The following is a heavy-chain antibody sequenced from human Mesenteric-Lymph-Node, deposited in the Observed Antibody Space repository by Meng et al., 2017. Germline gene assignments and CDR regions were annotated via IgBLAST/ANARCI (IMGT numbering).Heavy chain of an antibody. CDR3: AKTRGGDTAAEY. CDR2: ISDSGGRT. J-gene: IGHJ4*02. V-gene: IGHV3-23*01. D-gene: IGHD5-18*01. CDR1: GFSFSNYA. Sequence: GESLKISCAASGFSFSNYAMKWVRQAPGQGLEWVSYISDSGGRTEYVDSVKGRFTISRDNSKNTLYLQMSSLRADDTAVYYCAKTRGGDTAAEYWGQGTLVTVSS.